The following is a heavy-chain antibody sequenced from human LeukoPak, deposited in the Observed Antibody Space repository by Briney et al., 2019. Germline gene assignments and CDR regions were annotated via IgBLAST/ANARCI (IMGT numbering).Heavy chain of an antibody. CDR3: ARQKITVTVSLDT. J-gene: IGHJ5*02. D-gene: IGHD4-17*01. Sequence: GRSLRLSCAASGFTFSSYGMHWVRQAPGKGLEWVAVISYDGSNKYYADSVKGRFSISRDNAQKTLYLQMNSLRPEDTAVYFCARQKITVTVSLDTWGQGTLVTVSS. V-gene: IGHV3-30*03. CDR1: GFTFSSYG. CDR2: ISYDGSNK.